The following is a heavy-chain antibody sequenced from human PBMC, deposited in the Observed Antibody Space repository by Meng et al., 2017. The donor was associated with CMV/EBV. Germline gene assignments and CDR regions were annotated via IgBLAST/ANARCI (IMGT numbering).Heavy chain of an antibody. D-gene: IGHD3-10*01. CDR2: ISAYNGNT. J-gene: IGHJ5*02. CDR1: GYTFTSYG. V-gene: IGHV1-18*01. Sequence: ASVKVSCKASGYTFTSYGISWVRQAPGQGLEWMGWISAYNGNTNYAQKLQGRVTMTTDTSTSTAYMELRSLRSDDTAVYYCARDTGFLYYYGSGPDPENWFDPWGQGTTVTVSS. CDR3: ARDTGFLYYYGSGPDPENWFDP.